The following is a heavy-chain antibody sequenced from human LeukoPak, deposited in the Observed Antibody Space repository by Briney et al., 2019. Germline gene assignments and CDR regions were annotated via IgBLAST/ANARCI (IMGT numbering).Heavy chain of an antibody. J-gene: IGHJ4*02. D-gene: IGHD6-13*01. CDR2: ISYEGGTQ. Sequence: GGSLRLSCAASGVTLSPYGMHWVRQAPGKGLEWVSVISYEGGTQHYADSVKGGFIISRDNPRNTLYLQMNILRAEDTAVYYCSKEGTRQVSTWYELWGQGTQVIVSS. CDR3: SKEGTRQVSTWYEL. V-gene: IGHV3-30*18. CDR1: GVTLSPYG.